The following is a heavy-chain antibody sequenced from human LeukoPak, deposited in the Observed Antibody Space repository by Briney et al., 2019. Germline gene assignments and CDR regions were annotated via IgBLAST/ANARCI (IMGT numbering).Heavy chain of an antibody. CDR3: ARAPDPYGDYEGYYYGMDV. V-gene: IGHV1-2*02. D-gene: IGHD4-17*01. CDR2: INPNSGGT. Sequence: ASVKVSCKASGYTFTGYYMHWVRQAPGQGLEWMGWINPNSGGTNYAQKFQGRVTMTRDTSISTAYRELSRLRSDDTAVYYCARAPDPYGDYEGYYYGMDVWGQGTTVTVSS. J-gene: IGHJ6*02. CDR1: GYTFTGYY.